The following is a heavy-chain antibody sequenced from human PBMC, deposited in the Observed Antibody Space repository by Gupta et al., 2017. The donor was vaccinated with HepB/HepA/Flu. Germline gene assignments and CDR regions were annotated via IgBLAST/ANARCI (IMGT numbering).Heavy chain of an antibody. Sequence: QVQLQESGPGLVKPSETLSLTCTVSSGSISSFYWSWIRQPPGKGPQWIGYVYFSGRTNYNPSLKSRVTMSLDTSKNQFSLKLSSVTAADTAVDYCARVGGIYSYYYMDVWGKGTTVTVSS. CDR1: SGSISSFY. CDR3: ARVGGIYSYYYMDV. V-gene: IGHV4-59*01. CDR2: VYFSGRT. D-gene: IGHD3-16*01. J-gene: IGHJ6*03.